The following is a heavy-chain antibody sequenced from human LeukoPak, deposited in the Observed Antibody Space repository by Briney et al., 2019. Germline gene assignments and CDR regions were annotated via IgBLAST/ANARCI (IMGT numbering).Heavy chain of an antibody. J-gene: IGHJ4*02. CDR3: ARDVVASNALDY. CDR1: GIMFSSYW. CDR2: IKPDGSEK. Sequence: GGSLRLSCAASGIMFSSYWVSWVRQAPGKGLEWVANIKPDGSEKNYVDSVGGRFTISRDNAKSSVYLQMNSLRAEDTAVYYCARDVVASNALDYWGQGTQVTVSS. V-gene: IGHV3-7*01. D-gene: IGHD2-21*01.